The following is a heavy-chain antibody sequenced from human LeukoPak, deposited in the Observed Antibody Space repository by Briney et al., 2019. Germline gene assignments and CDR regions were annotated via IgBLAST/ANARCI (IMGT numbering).Heavy chain of an antibody. J-gene: IGHJ6*04. CDR3: ARVERFCLDV. Sequence: GSLRLSCGASGFTFRNFWMNWVRQAPGKGLEWVSSISSSSSYIYYADSVKGRFTISRDNAKNSLYLQMNSLRAEDTAVYYCARVERFCLDVWGKGTTVTVSS. CDR2: ISSSSSYI. V-gene: IGHV3-21*01. D-gene: IGHD1-1*01. CDR1: GFTFRNFW.